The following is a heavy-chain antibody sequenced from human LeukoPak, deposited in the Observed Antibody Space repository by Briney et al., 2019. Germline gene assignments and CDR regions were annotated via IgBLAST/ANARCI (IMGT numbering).Heavy chain of an antibody. CDR3: ARDHRRDSGSAQGAFDI. CDR2: IYSGGST. Sequence: GGSLRLSCAASGFTVSSNYMSWVRQAPGKGLEWVSVIYSGGSTYYADSVKGRFTISRDNSKNTLYLQMNSLRAEDTAVYYCARDHRRDSGSAQGAFDIWGQGTMVTVSS. J-gene: IGHJ3*02. V-gene: IGHV3-53*01. D-gene: IGHD1-26*01. CDR1: GFTVSSNY.